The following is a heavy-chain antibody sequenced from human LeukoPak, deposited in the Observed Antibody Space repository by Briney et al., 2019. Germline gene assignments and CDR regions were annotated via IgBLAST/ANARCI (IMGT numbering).Heavy chain of an antibody. V-gene: IGHV4-39*01. CDR2: VHYNGST. Sequence: PSETLSLTCTVSGGSISSSSHYWGWIRQPPGKGLEWIGSVHYNGSTYYNPSLKIRVTISVDTSKNQLSLKLSSVTATDTAVYYCASPYDTGGYFDYWGQGTLVTVSS. D-gene: IGHD3-22*01. CDR1: GGSISSSSHY. J-gene: IGHJ4*02. CDR3: ASPYDTGGYFDY.